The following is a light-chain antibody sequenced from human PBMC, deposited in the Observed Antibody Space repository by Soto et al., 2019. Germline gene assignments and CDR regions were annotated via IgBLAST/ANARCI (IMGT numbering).Light chain of an antibody. CDR2: SNN. Sequence: QSVLTQPPSASGTPGQRVTISCPGSSSNIGSKTVNWYQQLPGTAPKLLIYSNNQRPSGVPDRFSGSKSGTSASLAISGLQSEDEADYYCAAWDDSLNDYVFGTGTKVTVL. CDR1: SSNIGSKT. J-gene: IGLJ1*01. CDR3: AAWDDSLNDYV. V-gene: IGLV1-44*01.